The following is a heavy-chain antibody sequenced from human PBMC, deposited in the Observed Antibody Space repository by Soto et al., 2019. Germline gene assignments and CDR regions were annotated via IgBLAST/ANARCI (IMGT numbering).Heavy chain of an antibody. J-gene: IGHJ4*02. CDR3: ARDVGSYAYGEGY. CDR2: VYSSGTT. V-gene: IGHV4-4*07. D-gene: IGHD3-10*01. Sequence: SETLSLTCSVSGGSINSYWWSWIRQPAGKGLEWIGRVYSSGTTDYNPSLNSRATLSVETSKNQFSLKLSSVTAADTAVYYCARDVGSYAYGEGYWGQGIQVTVSS. CDR1: GGSINSYW.